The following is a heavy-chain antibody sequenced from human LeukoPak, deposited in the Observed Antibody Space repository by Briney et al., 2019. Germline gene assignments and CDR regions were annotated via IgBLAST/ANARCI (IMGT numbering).Heavy chain of an antibody. CDR3: AKYVTPPGTYYYGLDV. J-gene: IGHJ6*02. CDR1: GFTFSSYA. V-gene: IGHV3-23*01. D-gene: IGHD6-13*01. Sequence: PGGSLRLSCAASGFTFSSYAMNWVRQAPGKGLEWVSGISGSGDATFYADPVKGRFTISRDNSKNTLYLQMNSLRGDDTAVYYCAKYVTPPGTYYYGLDVWGQGTTVTVSS. CDR2: ISGSGDAT.